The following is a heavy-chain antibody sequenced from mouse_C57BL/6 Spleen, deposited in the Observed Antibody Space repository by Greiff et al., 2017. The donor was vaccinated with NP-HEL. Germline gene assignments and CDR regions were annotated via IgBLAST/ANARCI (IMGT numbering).Heavy chain of an antibody. Sequence: QVQLQQSGAELVKPGASVKMSCKASGYTFTTYPIEWMKQNHGKSLEWIGNFHPYNDDTKYNEKFKGKSTLTVDKSSSTVYLELSRLTSDDSAVYYSARSPEVAGYFDYWGQGTTLTVSS. D-gene: IGHD1-1*02. CDR1: GYTFTTYP. CDR3: ARSPEVAGYFDY. V-gene: IGHV1-47*01. CDR2: FHPYNDDT. J-gene: IGHJ2*01.